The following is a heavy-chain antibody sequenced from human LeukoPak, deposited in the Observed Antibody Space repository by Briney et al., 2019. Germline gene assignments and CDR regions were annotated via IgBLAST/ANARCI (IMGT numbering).Heavy chain of an antibody. D-gene: IGHD3-9*01. CDR2: IYSGGST. CDR1: GFTVSSNY. J-gene: IGHJ4*02. Sequence: GGSLRLSCAASGFTVSSNYMSWVRQAPGKGLEWVSVIYSGGSTYYADSVKGRFTISRDNAKNSLYLQMNSLRAEDTAVYYCARDLRGFFDYWGQGTLVTVSS. CDR3: ARDLRGFFDY. V-gene: IGHV3-53*01.